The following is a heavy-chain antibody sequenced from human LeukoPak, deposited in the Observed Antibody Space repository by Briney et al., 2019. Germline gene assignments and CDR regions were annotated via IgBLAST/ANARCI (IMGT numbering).Heavy chain of an antibody. CDR3: ARGLRGYSYGLTYDAFDI. D-gene: IGHD5-18*01. Sequence: ASVKVSCKASGYTFIGYYMHWVRQAPGQGLEWMGWINPNSGGTNYAQKFQGRVTMTRDTSISTTYMELSRLRSDDTAVYYCARGLRGYSYGLTYDAFDIWGQGTMVTVSS. CDR1: GYTFIGYY. V-gene: IGHV1-2*02. CDR2: INPNSGGT. J-gene: IGHJ3*02.